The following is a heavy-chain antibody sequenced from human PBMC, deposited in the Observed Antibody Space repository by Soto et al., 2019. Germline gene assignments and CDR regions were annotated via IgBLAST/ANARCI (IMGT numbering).Heavy chain of an antibody. CDR1: GGSINSDGYY. V-gene: IGHV4-31*03. Sequence: QVHLQESGPGLVKPSQTLSLTCTVSGGSINSDGYYWSWIRQHPEKGPEWIGYINYSGATYYNPSLKSRLTISVDTSKNQFSLQLTSVIAADTALYYCARESYSFGRAFDIWGHGTLVTVSS. CDR3: ARESYSFGRAFDI. CDR2: INYSGAT. J-gene: IGHJ4*01. D-gene: IGHD5-18*01.